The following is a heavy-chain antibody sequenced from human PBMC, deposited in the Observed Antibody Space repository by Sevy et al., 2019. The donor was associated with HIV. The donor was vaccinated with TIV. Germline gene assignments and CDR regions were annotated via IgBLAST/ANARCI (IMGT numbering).Heavy chain of an antibody. Sequence: GGSLRLSCAASGFTFSSYTMHWVRQAPGKGLEWMALISYDGSDKYYGDSVKGRFTISRDNSKNTLYLQMNSLTPGDTAVNYCARDRYAGPNMSYLDYWAQGTLVTVSS. D-gene: IGHD2-21*01. CDR1: GFTFSSYT. V-gene: IGHV3-30*04. CDR2: ISYDGSDK. CDR3: ARDRYAGPNMSYLDY. J-gene: IGHJ4*02.